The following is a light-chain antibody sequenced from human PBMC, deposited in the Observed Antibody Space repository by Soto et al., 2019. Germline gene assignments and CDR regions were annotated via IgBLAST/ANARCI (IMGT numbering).Light chain of an antibody. CDR1: STDGGSHKL. J-gene: IGLJ1*01. CDR3: CSNAVGSTYV. V-gene: IGLV2-23*01. Sequence: QSVLTQPASVSGSPGQSSTISCTGTSTDGGSHKLVSWYQQYPGNAPKLIIFEAYKRPSGVSNRFSGSKSGSTASLTISGLQAEDEADYYCCSNAVGSTYVFGTGTKVT. CDR2: EAY.